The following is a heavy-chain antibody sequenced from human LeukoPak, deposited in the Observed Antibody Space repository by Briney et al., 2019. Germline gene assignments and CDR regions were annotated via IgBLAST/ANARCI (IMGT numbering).Heavy chain of an antibody. CDR3: AKWGDYDVLTGYYVSDY. Sequence: GGSLRLSCAASGFTFSSYGMHWVRQAPGKGLEWVAVIWYDGSNKYYADSVKGRFTISRDNSKNTVFLQMNSLRAEDTAVYYCAKWGDYDVLTGYYVSDYWGQGTLVTVSS. D-gene: IGHD3-9*01. V-gene: IGHV3-33*06. J-gene: IGHJ4*02. CDR1: GFTFSSYG. CDR2: IWYDGSNK.